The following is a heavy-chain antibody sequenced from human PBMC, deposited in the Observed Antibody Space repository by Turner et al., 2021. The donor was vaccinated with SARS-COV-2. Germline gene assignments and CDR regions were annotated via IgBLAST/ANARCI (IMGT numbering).Heavy chain of an antibody. V-gene: IGHV3-21*01. CDR1: GFTFRSYS. J-gene: IGHJ5*02. CDR2: IRSSRSYI. Sequence: EAQLVESGGGLVKPGGSLRLSCAASGFTFRSYSMNWVLKAPGKGLEWVAAIRSSRSYIYNADSVKGRFTITRDNAKNAMYLQMNSLGAEDTAVDYCARDCRIPRCEAWGQGTLVTVSS. CDR3: ARDCRIPRCEA. D-gene: IGHD2-2*01.